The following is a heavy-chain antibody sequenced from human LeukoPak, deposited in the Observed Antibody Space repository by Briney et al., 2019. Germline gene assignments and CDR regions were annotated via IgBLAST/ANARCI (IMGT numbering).Heavy chain of an antibody. CDR2: ISSSSSYI. CDR1: GFTFSTYN. J-gene: IGHJ4*02. Sequence: GGSLRLSCAASGFTFSTYNMNWVRQAPGKGLEWVSSISSSSSYIYYADSVKGRFTITRYNAKNSLYLQMNSLRAEDTAVYYCARNTGILSVDWGQGTLVTVSS. V-gene: IGHV3-21*01. CDR3: ARNTGILSVD. D-gene: IGHD2-21*02.